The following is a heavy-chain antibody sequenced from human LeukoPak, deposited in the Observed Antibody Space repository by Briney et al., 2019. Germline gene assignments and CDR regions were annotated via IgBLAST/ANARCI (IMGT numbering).Heavy chain of an antibody. CDR1: GFTFSSYW. J-gene: IGHJ5*02. Sequence: GGSLRLSCAASGFTFSSYWMSWVRQGPGKGLEWVANTDQVESEKYYVDSVKGRFAISRDNAKNSLHLQMNSLRAEDTAVYYCAREREEGWFDPWGQGTLVTVSS. CDR2: TDQVESEK. CDR3: AREREEGWFDP. V-gene: IGHV3-7*03.